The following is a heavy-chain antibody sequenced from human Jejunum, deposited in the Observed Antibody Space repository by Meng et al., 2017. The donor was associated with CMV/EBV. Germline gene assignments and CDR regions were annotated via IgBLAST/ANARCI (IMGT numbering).Heavy chain of an antibody. CDR3: ATGVADFEY. Sequence: QVQPVQPGAEVKKPGASVNGSCKASGYTFTSYDINWVRQGTGQGLEWMGWMNPNRGTTGYAQKFQGRVTMTRNISKSTAYMDLSSLRSEDTAVYYCATGVADFEYWGQGTLVTVSS. V-gene: IGHV1-8*01. J-gene: IGHJ4*02. CDR1: GYTFTSYD. D-gene: IGHD6-19*01. CDR2: MNPNRGTT.